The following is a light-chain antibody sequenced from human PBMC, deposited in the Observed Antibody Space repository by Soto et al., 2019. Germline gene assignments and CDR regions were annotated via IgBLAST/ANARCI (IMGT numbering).Light chain of an antibody. CDR3: LLSYNGPYV. V-gene: IGLV7-46*01. J-gene: IGLJ1*01. CDR2: DTT. Sequence: QAVVTQEPSLTVAPGGTVTLTCGSSTGAVTNGHYPYWFQQKPGQGPRTLIYDTTNRHSWTPARFSGSLLGGKAALTLSGAQPLDEAEYYCLLSYNGPYVFGTGTKVTGL. CDR1: TGAVTNGHY.